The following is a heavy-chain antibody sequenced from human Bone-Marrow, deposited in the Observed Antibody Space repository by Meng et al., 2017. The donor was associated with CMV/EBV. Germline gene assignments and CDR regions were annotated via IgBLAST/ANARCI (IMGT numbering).Heavy chain of an antibody. CDR1: GASISSYS. D-gene: IGHD3-22*01. J-gene: IGHJ5*02. V-gene: IGHV4-4*07. CDR2: IYASGST. Sequence: SGASISSYSWSWIRQPAGKGLEWIGRIYASGSTNYNPSLKSRVTMSVDTSKNQFSLKLSSVTAADTAVYYCARDRVTMIVRGVWFDPWGQGTLVTVS. CDR3: ARDRVTMIVRGVWFDP.